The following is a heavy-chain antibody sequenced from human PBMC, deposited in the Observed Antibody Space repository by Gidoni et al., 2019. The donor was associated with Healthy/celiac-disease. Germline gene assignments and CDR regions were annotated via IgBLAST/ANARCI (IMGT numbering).Heavy chain of an antibody. J-gene: IGHJ4*02. CDR3: AKDLGIVGATPSNLDY. V-gene: IGHV3-23*01. CDR1: GFTSSRYA. CDR2: ISGSGDST. D-gene: IGHD1-26*01. Sequence: EVQLLESGGDLVQPGGSLRLSCAAFGFTSSRYAMSWVRQAPGKGLEWVSTISGSGDSTFYADSVKGRFSIFRDNSKNTLYLQMDSLRAEDTAIYYCAKDLGIVGATPSNLDYWGQGTLVTVSS.